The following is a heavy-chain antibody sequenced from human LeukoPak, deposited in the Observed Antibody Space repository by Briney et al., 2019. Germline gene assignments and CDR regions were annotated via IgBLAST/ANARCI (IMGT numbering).Heavy chain of an antibody. D-gene: IGHD3-10*01. V-gene: IGHV1-58*02. J-gene: IGHJ4*02. CDR3: AAGYYGSGSCDY. CDR1: GFTFTSSA. CDR2: IVVGSGNT. Sequence: PVKVSCKASGFTFTSSAMQWVRQARGQRLEWIGWIVVGSGNTNYAQKFQERVTITRDMSTSTAYMELSSLRSEDTAVYYCAAGYYGSGSCDYWGQGTLVTVSS.